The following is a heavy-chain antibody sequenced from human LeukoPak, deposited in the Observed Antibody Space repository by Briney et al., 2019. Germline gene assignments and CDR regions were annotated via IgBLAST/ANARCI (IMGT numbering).Heavy chain of an antibody. CDR3: ARDSSSWYPAPFDP. CDR2: IKQDGSEK. V-gene: IGHV3-7*01. J-gene: IGHJ5*02. D-gene: IGHD6-13*01. CDR1: GFTFSSYW. Sequence: PGGSLRLSCAASGFTFSSYWMSWVRQAPGKGLEWVANIKQDGSEKYYVDSVKGRFTISRDNAKNSLYLQMNSLRAEDTAVYYCARDSSSWYPAPFDPWGQGTLVTVSS.